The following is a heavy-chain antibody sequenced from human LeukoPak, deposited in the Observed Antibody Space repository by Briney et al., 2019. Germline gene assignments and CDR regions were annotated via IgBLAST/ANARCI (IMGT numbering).Heavy chain of an antibody. CDR3: ARDYGENYYYYYMDV. V-gene: IGHV4-4*07. Sequence: SETLSLTCTVSAGSLSSYYWSWIRQPAGKGRGWIGRIYTSGSTNYNPSLKSRVTMSVDTSKNQFSLKLSSVTAADTAVYYRARDYGENYYYYYMDVWGKGTTVTVSS. CDR1: AGSLSSYY. D-gene: IGHD4-17*01. J-gene: IGHJ6*03. CDR2: IYTSGST.